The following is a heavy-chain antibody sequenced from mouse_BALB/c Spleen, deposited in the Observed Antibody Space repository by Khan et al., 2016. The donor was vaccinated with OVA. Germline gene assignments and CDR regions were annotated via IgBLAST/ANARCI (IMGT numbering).Heavy chain of an antibody. Sequence: QIQLVQSGPELKKPGETVKISCKASGYTFTNYGLNWVKQAPEKGLQWMGWINTNTGEPTYAVDFKGRFAFSLETSASTAYLQINNLKHEDTATYCGARPPYFSYVMVYWGQGTSVTVSS. D-gene: IGHD2-10*01. CDR3: ARPPYFSYVMVY. CDR2: INTNTGEP. CDR1: GYTFTNYG. J-gene: IGHJ4*01. V-gene: IGHV9-3-1*01.